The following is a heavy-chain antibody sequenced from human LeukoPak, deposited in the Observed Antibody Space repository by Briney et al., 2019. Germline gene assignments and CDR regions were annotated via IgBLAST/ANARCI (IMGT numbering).Heavy chain of an antibody. CDR3: AREKGSGSGWFGY. V-gene: IGHV3-48*02. D-gene: IGHD6-19*01. CDR2: ISGIRNLT. J-gene: IGHJ5*01. CDR1: GLSFSIYS. Sequence: PGGSLRLSCVASGLSFSIYSMNWVRQAPGKGLEWVSYISGIRNLTYYADSVKGRFTISRDNAKNSLYLQMDSLRDEDTAVYYCAREKGSGSGWFGYRGQGLLVTVSS.